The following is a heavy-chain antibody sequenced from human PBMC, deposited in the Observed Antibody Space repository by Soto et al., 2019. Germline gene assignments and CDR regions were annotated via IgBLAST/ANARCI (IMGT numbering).Heavy chain of an antibody. Sequence: ASETLSLTCAVYGGSFSGYYWSWIRQPPGKGLEWIGEINHSGSTNYNPSLKSRVTISVDTSKNQFSLKLSSVTAADTAVYYCARGISVVTTGAYYYMDVWGKGTTVTVSS. V-gene: IGHV4-34*01. CDR2: INHSGST. J-gene: IGHJ6*03. CDR1: GGSFSGYY. CDR3: ARGISVVTTGAYYYMDV. D-gene: IGHD1-1*01.